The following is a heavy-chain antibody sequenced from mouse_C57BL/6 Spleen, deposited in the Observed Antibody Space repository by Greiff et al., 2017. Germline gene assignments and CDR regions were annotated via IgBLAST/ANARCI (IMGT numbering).Heavy chain of an antibody. V-gene: IGHV1-82*01. CDR1: GYAFSSSW. CDR2: IYPGDGDT. Sequence: QVQLKQSGPELVKPGASVKISCKASGYAFSSSWMNWVKQRPGKGLEWIGRIYPGDGDTNYNGKFKGKATLTADKSSSTAYMQLSSLTSEDYAVYFCARENDGYYRYYFDYWGQGTTLTVSS. CDR3: ARENDGYYRYYFDY. D-gene: IGHD2-3*01. J-gene: IGHJ2*01.